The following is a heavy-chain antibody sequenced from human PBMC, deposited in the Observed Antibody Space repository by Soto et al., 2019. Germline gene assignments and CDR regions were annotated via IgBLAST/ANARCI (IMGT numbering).Heavy chain of an antibody. J-gene: IGHJ5*02. Sequence: SETLSLTCTVSGGSISSYYWSWIRQPPGKGLEWIGYIYYSGSTNYNPSLKSRVTISVDTSKNQFSLKLSSVTAADTAVYYCARGGIAARHHWFDPWGQGTLVTVSS. D-gene: IGHD6-6*01. CDR1: GGSISSYY. CDR3: ARGGIAARHHWFDP. V-gene: IGHV4-59*01. CDR2: IYYSGST.